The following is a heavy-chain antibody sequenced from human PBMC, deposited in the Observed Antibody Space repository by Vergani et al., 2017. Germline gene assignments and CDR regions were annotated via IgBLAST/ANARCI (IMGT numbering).Heavy chain of an antibody. Sequence: QVQLVQSGAEVKKPGSSVKVSCKASGGTFSSYAISWVRQAPGQGLEWMGRINPIFGTANYAQKFKGLVTSTSDESTSTAYMERSSLRAEGTAVYYCSGQEVVVVPASIDNWGQYYYGMDVWGQGTTVTVSS. J-gene: IGHJ6*02. CDR2: INPIFGTA. D-gene: IGHD2-2*01. V-gene: IGHV1-69*18. CDR1: GGTFSSYA. CDR3: SGQEVVVVPASIDNWGQYYYGMDV.